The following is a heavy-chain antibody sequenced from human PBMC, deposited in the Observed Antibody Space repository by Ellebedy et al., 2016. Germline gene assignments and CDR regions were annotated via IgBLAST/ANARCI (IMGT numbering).Heavy chain of an antibody. V-gene: IGHV4-59*01. D-gene: IGHD1-26*01. Sequence: SETLSLTCTVSGGSISSYYWSWIRQPPRKGLEWIGYISDTGSTTYNPSLQSRVTISVDRSKKQFSLKLHSVTAADSAVYYCARGRYSGSRIDYWGQGTLVTVSS. CDR1: GGSISSYY. CDR2: ISDTGST. J-gene: IGHJ4*02. CDR3: ARGRYSGSRIDY.